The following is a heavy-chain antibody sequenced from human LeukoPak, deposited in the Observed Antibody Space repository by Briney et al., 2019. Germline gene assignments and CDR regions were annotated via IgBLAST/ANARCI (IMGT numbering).Heavy chain of an antibody. CDR3: ATYMTVATPNFDH. CDR1: GFTFTNAW. Sequence: GGSLRLSCAASGFTFTNAWMSWVRQAPGKGLEWVGRIKSKTDGGTTEYAAPVKGRFTISRDDSKNTLYLQMNSLKTEDTAVYYCATYMTVATPNFDHWGQGTLVTVSS. V-gene: IGHV3-15*01. CDR2: IKSKTDGGTT. D-gene: IGHD4-23*01. J-gene: IGHJ4*02.